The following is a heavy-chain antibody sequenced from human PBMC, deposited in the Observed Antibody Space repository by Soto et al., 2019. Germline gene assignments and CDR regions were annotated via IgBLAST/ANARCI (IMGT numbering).Heavy chain of an antibody. J-gene: IGHJ6*02. CDR2: IWYDGSNR. Sequence: QVQLVESGGGVVQPGRSLRLSCAASGFTFSSDGMHWVRQAPGKGLEWVAVIWYDGSNRYYADSVKGRFTISRDNSKNTLYLQMNSLRAEDTAVYYCARDLRRATVFYYGMDVWGQGTTVTVSS. CDR3: ARDLRRATVFYYGMDV. D-gene: IGHD4-17*01. V-gene: IGHV3-33*01. CDR1: GFTFSSDG.